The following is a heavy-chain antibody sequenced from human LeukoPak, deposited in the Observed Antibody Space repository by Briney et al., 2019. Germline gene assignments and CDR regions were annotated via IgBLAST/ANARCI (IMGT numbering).Heavy chain of an antibody. CDR2: ISAYNGNT. J-gene: IGHJ4*02. Sequence: GASVKVSCKASGYTFTDYYMHWVRQAPGQGLEWMGWISAYNGNTNYAQKLQGRVTMTTDTSTSTAYMELRSLRSDDTAVYYCARATCASGWYLGVLSNLCGSHFDYWGQGTLVTVSS. CDR3: ARATCASGWYLGVLSNLCGSHFDY. D-gene: IGHD6-19*01. V-gene: IGHV1-18*04. CDR1: GYTFTDYY.